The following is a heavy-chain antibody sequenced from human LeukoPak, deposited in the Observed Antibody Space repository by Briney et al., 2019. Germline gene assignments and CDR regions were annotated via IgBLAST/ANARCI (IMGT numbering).Heavy chain of an antibody. D-gene: IGHD3-22*01. V-gene: IGHV3-30-3*01. J-gene: IGHJ4*02. CDR1: GFTFSSYA. CDR2: ISYDGSNK. CDR3: ASPPYSYYYDSSGYYGGFDY. Sequence: GGSLRLSCAASGFTFSSYAMHWVRQAPGKGLEWVAVISYDGSNKYYADSVKGRFTISRNNCKNTLYLQMNSLRAEDTAVYYCASPPYSYYYDSSGYYGGFDYWGQGTLVTVSS.